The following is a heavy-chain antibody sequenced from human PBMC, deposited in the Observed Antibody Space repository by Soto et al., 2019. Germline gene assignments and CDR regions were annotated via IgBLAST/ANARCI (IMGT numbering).Heavy chain of an antibody. CDR3: ARAPSIRGYSYGSRDY. CDR1: GYTFTSYD. D-gene: IGHD5-18*01. CDR2: MNPNSGNT. Sequence: ASVKVSCKASGYTFTSYDINWVRQATGQGLEWMGWMNPNSGNTGYAQKFQGRVTMTRNTSISTAYMELSSLRSEDTAVYYCARAPSIRGYSYGSRDYWGQGTLVTVSS. J-gene: IGHJ4*02. V-gene: IGHV1-8*01.